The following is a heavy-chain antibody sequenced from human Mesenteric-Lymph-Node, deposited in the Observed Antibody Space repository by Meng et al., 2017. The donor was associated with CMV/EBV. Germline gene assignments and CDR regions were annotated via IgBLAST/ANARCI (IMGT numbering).Heavy chain of an antibody. CDR1: GGSISSSSYY. CDR2: IYYSGST. V-gene: IGHV4-39*07. D-gene: IGHD1-1*01. Sequence: ESLKISCTVSGGSISSSSYYWGWSRQPPGKGLEWIGSIYYSGSTYYNPSLKSRVTISVDTSKNQFSLKLSSVTAADTAVYYCARWDWNGWFDPWGQGTLVTVSS. J-gene: IGHJ5*02. CDR3: ARWDWNGWFDP.